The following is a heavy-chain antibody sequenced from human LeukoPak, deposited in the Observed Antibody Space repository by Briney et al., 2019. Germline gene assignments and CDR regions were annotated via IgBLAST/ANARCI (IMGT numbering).Heavy chain of an antibody. D-gene: IGHD3-22*01. CDR2: IYSGGTT. CDR3: ARGSEYYDSSGYYPYYFDY. Sequence: PGGSLRLSCAASGFTFSSYAMSWVRQAPGKGLEWVSVIYSGGTTYYADSVKGRFTISRDNSKNTLYLQMNSLRAEDTAVYYCARGSEYYDSSGYYPYYFDYWGQGTLVTVSS. J-gene: IGHJ4*02. CDR1: GFTFSSYA. V-gene: IGHV3-53*01.